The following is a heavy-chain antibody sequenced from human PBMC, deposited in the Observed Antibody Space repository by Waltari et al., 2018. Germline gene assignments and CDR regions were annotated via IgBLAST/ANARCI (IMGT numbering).Heavy chain of an antibody. J-gene: IGHJ3*02. CDR1: GYTFTSTE. Sequence: QVQLVQSGAEVKKPGASVQVSCKPSGYTFTSTEVTWVRQATGQGLEGMGWMNPNSGNTAYAQKFQGRVTITRHSSISTAYMELSSLRSEDTAVYYCARGGLNAFDIWGQGTMVTVSS. V-gene: IGHV1-8*03. D-gene: IGHD3-22*01. CDR2: MNPNSGNT. CDR3: ARGGLNAFDI.